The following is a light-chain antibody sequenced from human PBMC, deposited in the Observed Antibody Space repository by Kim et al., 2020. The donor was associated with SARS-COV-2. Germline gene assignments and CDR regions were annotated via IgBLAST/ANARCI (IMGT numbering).Light chain of an antibody. V-gene: IGLV3-21*04. Sequence: APGKTARITCGGNNIGSKSVHWYQQKPGQAPVLVIYYDSDRPSGIPERFSGSNSGNTATLTISRVEAGYEADYYCQVWDSSSDHRVFGGGTQLTVL. J-gene: IGLJ3*02. CDR1: NIGSKS. CDR3: QVWDSSSDHRV. CDR2: YDS.